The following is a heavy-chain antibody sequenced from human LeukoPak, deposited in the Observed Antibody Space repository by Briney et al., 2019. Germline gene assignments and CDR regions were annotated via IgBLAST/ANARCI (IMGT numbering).Heavy chain of an antibody. V-gene: IGHV3-66*01. J-gene: IGHJ4*02. CDR1: GFTVSSNY. CDR3: ARAGIAAAGTFDY. Sequence: GGSLRLSCAASGFTVSSNYMSWVRQAPGKGLEWVSVIYSGGSTYYADSVKGRFTISRDNSKNTLYLHVNSLRAGDTAVYYCARAGIAAAGTFDYWGQGTLVTVSS. D-gene: IGHD6-13*01. CDR2: IYSGGST.